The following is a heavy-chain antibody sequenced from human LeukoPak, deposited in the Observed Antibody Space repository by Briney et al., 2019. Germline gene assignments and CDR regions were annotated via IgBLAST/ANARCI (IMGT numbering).Heavy chain of an antibody. CDR3: ARGRLGYCSGGSCSDFDY. CDR2: ISDYNGNT. Sequence: SVKVSCKASGYTFTSYGISWVRQAPGQGLEWMGWISDYNGNTNYAQKLQGRVTMTTDTSTSTAYMEVRSLRSDDTAVYYCARGRLGYCSGGSCSDFDYWGQGTLVTVSS. V-gene: IGHV1-18*01. J-gene: IGHJ4*02. CDR1: GYTFTSYG. D-gene: IGHD2-15*01.